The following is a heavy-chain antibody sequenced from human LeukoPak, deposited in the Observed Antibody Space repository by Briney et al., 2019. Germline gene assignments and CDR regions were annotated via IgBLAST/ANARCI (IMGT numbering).Heavy chain of an antibody. Sequence: PGGSLSLSCAASGFTFSSYSMNWVRQAQGKGLEWVSSISSSSSYIYYADSVKGRFTISRDNAKNSLYLQMNSLRAEDTAVYYCARGIQLWLDLDYWGQGTLVTVSS. V-gene: IGHV3-21*01. CDR2: ISSSSSYI. CDR1: GFTFSSYS. CDR3: ARGIQLWLDLDY. J-gene: IGHJ4*02. D-gene: IGHD5-18*01.